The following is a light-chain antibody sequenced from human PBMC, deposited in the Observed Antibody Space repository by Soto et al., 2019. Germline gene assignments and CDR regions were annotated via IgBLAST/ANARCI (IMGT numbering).Light chain of an antibody. Sequence: QSVLTQPPSVSAAPGQKVTVSCSGSRSNIGNNYVSWYQHLPGTAPTLLIYDNDKRPSGIPDRFSASKSGTSATLDITGLQTGDEADYYCEAWDSNMSGGVFGGGTQPTVL. V-gene: IGLV1-51*01. CDR3: EAWDSNMSGGV. CDR2: DND. J-gene: IGLJ2*01. CDR1: RSNIGNNY.